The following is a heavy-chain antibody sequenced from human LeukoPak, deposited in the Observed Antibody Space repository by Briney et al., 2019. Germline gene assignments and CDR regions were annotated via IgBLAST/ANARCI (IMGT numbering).Heavy chain of an antibody. D-gene: IGHD2-15*01. Sequence: GGSLRLSCAASGFTFSSYEMNWVRQAPGKGLEWVSYISSSGSTIYYADSVKGRFTISRDNAKNSLYLQMNSLRAEDTAVYYCARDQYCSGGSCAEYGMEVWGQGTTVTASS. CDR1: GFTFSSYE. V-gene: IGHV3-48*03. CDR3: ARDQYCSGGSCAEYGMEV. J-gene: IGHJ6*02. CDR2: ISSSGSTI.